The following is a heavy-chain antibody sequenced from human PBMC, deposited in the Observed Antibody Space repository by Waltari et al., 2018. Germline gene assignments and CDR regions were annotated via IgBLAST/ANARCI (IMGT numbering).Heavy chain of an antibody. CDR1: GGSFSGYY. J-gene: IGHJ4*02. CDR2: INHSGST. CDR3: ARGRRIWGSYRSYYFDY. V-gene: IGHV4-34*01. D-gene: IGHD3-16*02. Sequence: QVQLQQWGAGLLKPSETLSLTCAVYGGSFSGYYWSWLRQPPGKGLEWIGEINHSGSTNYNPSLKSRVTISVDTSKNQFSLKLSSVTAADTAVYYCARGRRIWGSYRSYYFDYWGQGTLVTVS.